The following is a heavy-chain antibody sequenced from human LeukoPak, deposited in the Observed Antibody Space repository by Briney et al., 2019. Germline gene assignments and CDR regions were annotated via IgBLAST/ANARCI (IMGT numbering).Heavy chain of an antibody. CDR1: GFTFSSYG. D-gene: IGHD3-10*01. CDR3: AKDKHGSGSYYLTS. CDR2: ISGSGGST. V-gene: IGHV3-23*01. Sequence: GSLRLSCAASGFTFSSYGMSWVRQAPGKGLEWVSAISGSGGSTYYADSVKGRFTISRDNSKNTLYLQMNSLRAEDTAVYYCAKDKHGSGSYYLTSWGQGTLVTVSS. J-gene: IGHJ4*02.